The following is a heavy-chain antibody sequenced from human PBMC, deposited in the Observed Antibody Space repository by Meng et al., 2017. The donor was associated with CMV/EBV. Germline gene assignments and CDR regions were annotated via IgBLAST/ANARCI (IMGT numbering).Heavy chain of an antibody. CDR1: GYPISSGYY. CDR3: ARVTPSIVGATSFDY. CDR2: IYHSGST. Sequence: GSLRLSCTVSGYPISSGYYWGWIRQPPGKGLEWIGSIYHSGSTYYNPSLKSRVTISVDTSKSQFSLNLTSVTAADTAVYYCARVTPSIVGATSFDYWGQGTLVTVSS. V-gene: IGHV4-38-2*02. D-gene: IGHD1-26*01. J-gene: IGHJ4*02.